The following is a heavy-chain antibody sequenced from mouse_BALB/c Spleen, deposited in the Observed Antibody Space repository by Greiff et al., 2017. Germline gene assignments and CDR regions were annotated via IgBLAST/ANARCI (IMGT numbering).Heavy chain of an antibody. J-gene: IGHJ2*01. CDR2: IHYSGST. D-gene: IGHD1-1*02. Sequence: VQLQQSGPDLVKPSQSLSLTCTVTGYSITSGYSWHWIRQFPGNQLAWMGFIHYSGSTNYNPSLKSRISITRDTSKNPFFLQLNSVTTEDTATYYCAREEGWCFDYWGQGTTLTVSA. V-gene: IGHV3-1*02. CDR3: AREEGWCFDY. CDR1: GYSITSGYS.